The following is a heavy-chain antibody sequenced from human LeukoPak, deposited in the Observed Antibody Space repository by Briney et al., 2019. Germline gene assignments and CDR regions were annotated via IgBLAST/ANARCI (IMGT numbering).Heavy chain of an antibody. Sequence: GGSLRLSCAASGFSVTSNYMNWVRQAPGKGLEWVSVIYGGDTTWYADSVKGRFAISRDNFKNTLYLEMNSLRAEDTAVYYCARDIAVAPTPGYWSQGTLVTVSS. J-gene: IGHJ4*02. CDR3: ARDIAVAPTPGY. D-gene: IGHD6-19*01. CDR2: IYGGDTT. V-gene: IGHV3-66*01. CDR1: GFSVTSNY.